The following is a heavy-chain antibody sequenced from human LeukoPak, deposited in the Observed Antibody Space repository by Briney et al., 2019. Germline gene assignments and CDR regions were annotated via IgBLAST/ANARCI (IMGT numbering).Heavy chain of an antibody. V-gene: IGHV4-59*01. CDR1: GGSISSSY. J-gene: IGHJ4*02. CDR3: GRSSIAVRPGYFDY. Sequence: PSETLSLTCTVSGGSISSSYWSWIRQPPGKGLEWIGSIYYSGSTNYNPSLKSRVTISVDTSKNQFSLKLSSVTAADTAVYYCGRSSIAVRPGYFDYWGQGTLVTVSS. CDR2: IYYSGST. D-gene: IGHD6-6*01.